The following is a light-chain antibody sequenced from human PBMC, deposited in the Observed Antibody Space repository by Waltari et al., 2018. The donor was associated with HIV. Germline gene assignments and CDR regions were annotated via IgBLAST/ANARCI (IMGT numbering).Light chain of an antibody. Sequence: DILLTQSPPFVSASLGDRVTITCRASQAIRSYLAWYPQKPGRAQKLLIYGASSLKDGVPSRFSGSGSGTDFRLTISGLQAEDFATYYCQQHNTYPLTFGPGT. V-gene: IGKV1-9*01. J-gene: IGKJ3*01. CDR1: QAIRSY. CDR3: QQHNTYPLT. CDR2: GAS.